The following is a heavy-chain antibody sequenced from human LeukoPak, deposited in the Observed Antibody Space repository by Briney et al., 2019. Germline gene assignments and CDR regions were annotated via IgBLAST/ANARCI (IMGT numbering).Heavy chain of an antibody. D-gene: IGHD6-19*01. V-gene: IGHV3-23*01. CDR2: ISGSGGST. Sequence: GGSLRLPCAASGFTFSSHAMSWVRQAPGKGLEWVSAISGSGGSTYYADSVKGRFTISRDKSKNTLYLQMNSLRAEDTAVYYCAKGLAVAGHFDNWGQGTLVTVSS. CDR1: GFTFSSHA. CDR3: AKGLAVAGHFDN. J-gene: IGHJ4*02.